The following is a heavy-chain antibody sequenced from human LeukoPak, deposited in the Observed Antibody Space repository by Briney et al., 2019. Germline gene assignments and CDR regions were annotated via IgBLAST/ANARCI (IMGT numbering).Heavy chain of an antibody. CDR1: GFTFSGYT. J-gene: IGHJ4*02. CDR3: APDLGGAAWSLDY. D-gene: IGHD2-15*01. Sequence: GGSLRLSCAASGFTFSGYTMNWVRQAPGKGLEWVSVVSDSGSSAYYTDSVKGRFTISRDNSKNTLYLQMNSLRAEDTAVYYCAPDLGGAAWSLDYWGQGTLVTVSS. V-gene: IGHV3-23*01. CDR2: VSDSGSSA.